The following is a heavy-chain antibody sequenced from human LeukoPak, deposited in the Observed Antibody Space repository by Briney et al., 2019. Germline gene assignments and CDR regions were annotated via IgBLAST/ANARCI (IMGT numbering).Heavy chain of an antibody. D-gene: IGHD1-14*01. Sequence: ASVKVSCKASGYTFTNYYMHWVRQAPGQGLEWMGVINPSGGSTNYAQTFQGRLTMTRDMSTSTVYMELSSLRSEDTAVYYCARVPCTITSSLPDFWGQGTLVTVSS. V-gene: IGHV1-46*01. CDR1: GYTFTNYY. J-gene: IGHJ4*02. CDR2: INPSGGST. CDR3: ARVPCTITSSLPDF.